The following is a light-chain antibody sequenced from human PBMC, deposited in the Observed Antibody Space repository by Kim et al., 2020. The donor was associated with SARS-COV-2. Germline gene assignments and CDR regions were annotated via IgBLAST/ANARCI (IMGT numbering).Light chain of an antibody. CDR1: DLGDKY. Sequence: SYELSQPPSVSVSPGQTAGITCSGDDLGDKYACWYQQKPGQSPVLVIYQDTKRPSGIPERFSGSNSGNTDTLTISGTQAMDEADYYCQAWDSSTVVFGGGTQLTVL. CDR2: QDT. J-gene: IGLJ2*01. CDR3: QAWDSSTVV. V-gene: IGLV3-1*01.